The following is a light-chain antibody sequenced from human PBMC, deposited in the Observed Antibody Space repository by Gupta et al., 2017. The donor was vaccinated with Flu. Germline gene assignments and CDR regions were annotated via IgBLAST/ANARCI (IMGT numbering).Light chain of an antibody. CDR1: ALPKKY. CDR2: EDR. CDR3: YSTDTSGNHRV. Sequence: GQTARITCSGDALPKKYAYWYQHKSGQAPVLIIYEDRKRPSGIPERFSGSSSGTMATLTISGAQVEDEADYYCYSTDTSGNHRVFGGGTNLTVL. J-gene: IGLJ3*02. V-gene: IGLV3-10*01.